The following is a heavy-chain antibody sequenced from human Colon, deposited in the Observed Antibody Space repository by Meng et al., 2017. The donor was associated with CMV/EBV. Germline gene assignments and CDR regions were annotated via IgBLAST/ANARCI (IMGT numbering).Heavy chain of an antibody. D-gene: IGHD6-13*01. CDR1: GFTFSNYW. Sequence: GESLKISCAVSGFTFSNYWMTWLRQAPGRGLELVAHINEDGSEKYFVGSVKGRFTISRDNSKNTLYLQMNSLRAEDTAVYYCAKDTRYSSSWTGLVDYWGQGTLVTVSS. CDR2: INEDGSEK. CDR3: AKDTRYSSSWTGLVDY. J-gene: IGHJ4*02. V-gene: IGHV3-7*03.